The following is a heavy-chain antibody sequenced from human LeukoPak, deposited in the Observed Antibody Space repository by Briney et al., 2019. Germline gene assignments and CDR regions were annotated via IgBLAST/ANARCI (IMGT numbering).Heavy chain of an antibody. CDR1: GGSISSGGYY. CDR2: IYYSGST. Sequence: PSETLSLTCTVSGGSISSGGYYWSWLRQHPGKGLEWIGYIYYSGSTYYNPSLKSRATISVDTSKNKFPLKLSSVTAADTAVDYCARDYGPHDAFDIWGQGTMVTVSS. V-gene: IGHV4-31*03. D-gene: IGHD3-10*01. J-gene: IGHJ3*02. CDR3: ARDYGPHDAFDI.